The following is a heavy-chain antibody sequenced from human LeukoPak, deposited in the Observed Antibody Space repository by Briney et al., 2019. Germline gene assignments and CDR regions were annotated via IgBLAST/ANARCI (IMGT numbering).Heavy chain of an antibody. Sequence: GGSLRLSCAASGFSFRSYGMHWVRQAPGKGLEWVSYISSSGSTIYYADSVKGRFTISRDNAKNTLYLQMNSLRAEDTAVYYCASGGDTSSFDYWGQGTLVTVSS. D-gene: IGHD2-2*01. CDR3: ASGGDTSSFDY. CDR1: GFSFRSYG. CDR2: ISSSGSTI. J-gene: IGHJ4*02. V-gene: IGHV3-48*04.